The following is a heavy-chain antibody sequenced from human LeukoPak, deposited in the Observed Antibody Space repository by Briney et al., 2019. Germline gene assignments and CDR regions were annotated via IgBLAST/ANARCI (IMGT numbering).Heavy chain of an antibody. CDR3: ARATTVVSFDF. Sequence: GESLKISCKGSGYSFLSHWISWVRQMPGKGLEWMGRIDPTDFYTDYSPSFQGHVTISADKSLSTAYLQWSSLKASDTALYYCARATTVVSFDFWGQGTLVTVSS. J-gene: IGHJ4*02. CDR1: GYSFLSHW. CDR2: IDPTDFYT. V-gene: IGHV5-10-1*01. D-gene: IGHD1-1*01.